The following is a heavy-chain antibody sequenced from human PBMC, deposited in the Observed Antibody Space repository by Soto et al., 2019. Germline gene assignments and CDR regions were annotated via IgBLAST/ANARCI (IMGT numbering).Heavy chain of an antibody. V-gene: IGHV4-31*03. Sequence: SETLSLTCTVSGGSISSGGCYWSRIRPHPGQGLEWIGYIYYSGSTYYNPSLKSRVTISVDTSKNQFSLKLSSVTAADTAVDYCARESSIAIGDYGCGYFDYWGQGTLVTVSS. CDR1: GGSISSGGCY. D-gene: IGHD4-17*01. J-gene: IGHJ4*02. CDR2: IYYSGST. CDR3: ARESSIAIGDYGCGYFDY.